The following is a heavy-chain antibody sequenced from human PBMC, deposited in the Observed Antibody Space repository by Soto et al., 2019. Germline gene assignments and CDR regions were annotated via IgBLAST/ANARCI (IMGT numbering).Heavy chain of an antibody. CDR1: GGTFSSYA. V-gene: IGHV1-69*01. CDR3: ARDRRDIVVVVPATEWFDP. CDR2: IIPIFGTA. J-gene: IGHJ5*02. Sequence: QVQLVQSGAEVKKPGSSVKVSCKASGGTFSSYAISWVRQAPGQGLEWMGGIIPIFGTANYAQKFQGRVTITADESTSTAYMELSSLRSEDTAVYYCARDRRDIVVVVPATEWFDPWGHGTLVTVSS. D-gene: IGHD2-15*01.